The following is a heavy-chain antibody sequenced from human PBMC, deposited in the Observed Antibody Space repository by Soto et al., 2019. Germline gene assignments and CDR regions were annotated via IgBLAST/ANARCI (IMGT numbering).Heavy chain of an antibody. D-gene: IGHD3-3*01. CDR2: INPSGDST. Sequence: QLVQSGAEVKQPGASVKISCKTSGYTFTGQYIHWVRQAPGQGLEWMGIINPSGDSTTYAQKFQGRIVMTSDASTSTVYVELSCLRSEDTAIYYCARLLGVHITIPFWFGFFDYWGQGTLVNVS. J-gene: IGHJ4*02. CDR3: ARLLGVHITIPFWFGFFDY. CDR1: GYTFTGQY. V-gene: IGHV1-46*01.